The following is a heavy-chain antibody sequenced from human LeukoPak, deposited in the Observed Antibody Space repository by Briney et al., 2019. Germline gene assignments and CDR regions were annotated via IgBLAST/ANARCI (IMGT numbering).Heavy chain of an antibody. D-gene: IGHD3-10*01. V-gene: IGHV4-59*01. CDR3: ARAGVLWFGELLRTPYFDY. CDR1: GGSISSYY. Sequence: SETLSLTCTVSGGSISSYYWSWIRQPPGKGLEWIGYIYYSGSTNYNPSLKSRVTISVDTSKNQFSLKLSSVTAADTAVYYCARAGVLWFGELLRTPYFDYWGQVTLVTVSS. J-gene: IGHJ4*02. CDR2: IYYSGST.